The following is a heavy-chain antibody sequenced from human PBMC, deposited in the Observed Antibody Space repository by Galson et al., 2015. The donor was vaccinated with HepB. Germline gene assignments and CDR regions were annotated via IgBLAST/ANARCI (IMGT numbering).Heavy chain of an antibody. CDR2: ISSSGSTI. CDR3: ARMRGRSGSNY. D-gene: IGHD5-12*01. J-gene: IGHJ4*02. Sequence: SLRLSCAASGFTFSSYEMNWVRQAPGKGLEWVSYISSSGSTIYYADSVKGRFTISRDNAKNSLYLQMNSLRAEDTAVYYCARMRGRSGSNYWGQGTLVTVSS. CDR1: GFTFSSYE. V-gene: IGHV3-48*03.